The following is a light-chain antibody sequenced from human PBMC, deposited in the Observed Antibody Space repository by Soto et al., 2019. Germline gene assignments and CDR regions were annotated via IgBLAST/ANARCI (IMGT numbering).Light chain of an antibody. CDR2: AAS. V-gene: IGKV1-9*01. Sequence: DIQMTQSPSSLSASVGDRVTITCRASQSISTYLNWYQQKPGKAPKLLIYAASILQSGVPSRFSGSGSGTEFALAISSLQPEDFATYYCQQLITYPQTFGQGTKVDIK. CDR3: QQLITYPQT. CDR1: QSISTY. J-gene: IGKJ1*01.